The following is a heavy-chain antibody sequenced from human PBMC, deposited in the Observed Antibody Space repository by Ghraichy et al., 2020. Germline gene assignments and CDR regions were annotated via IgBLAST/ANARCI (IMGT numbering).Heavy chain of an antibody. J-gene: IGHJ4*02. CDR3: ARGESLLWFGEKL. V-gene: IGHV3-53*01. D-gene: IGHD3-10*01. CDR1: GFTVSSNY. Sequence: GGSLRLSCAASGFTVSSNYMSWVRQAPGKGLEWVSVIYSGGSTYYADSVKGRFTISRDNSKNTLYLQMNSLRAEDTAVYYCARGESLLWFGEKLWGQGTLVTVSS. CDR2: IYSGGST.